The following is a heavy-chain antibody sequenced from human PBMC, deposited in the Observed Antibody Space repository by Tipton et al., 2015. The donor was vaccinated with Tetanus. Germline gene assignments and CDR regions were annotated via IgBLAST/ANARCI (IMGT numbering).Heavy chain of an antibody. J-gene: IGHJ6*02. CDR2: ISRSSSYI. V-gene: IGHV3-21*01. D-gene: IGHD4-11*01. Sequence: SLRLSCAASGFTFSTYNINWVRQAPGKGLEWVSYISRSSSYIYYADSVKGRFTISRNNAQNSLYLQMNSLRVEDTAVYYCARDNSTYIDNYGLDVWGQGTTVAVSS. CDR3: ARDNSTYIDNYGLDV. CDR1: GFTFSTYN.